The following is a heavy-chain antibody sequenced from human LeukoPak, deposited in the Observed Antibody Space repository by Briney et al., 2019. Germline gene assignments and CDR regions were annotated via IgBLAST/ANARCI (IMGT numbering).Heavy chain of an antibody. V-gene: IGHV3-53*04. CDR3: ARITVNCSGGSCYPNWFDP. CDR1: GFSVSNNY. Sequence: GGSLRLSCVVSGFSVSNNYVSWVRQAPGKGLEWVSNIYGDGSTNYADSVKGRFTISRHNSKNTLYLQMNSLRAEDTAVYYCARITVNCSGGSCYPNWFDPWGQGTLVTVSS. CDR2: IYGDGST. D-gene: IGHD2-15*01. J-gene: IGHJ5*02.